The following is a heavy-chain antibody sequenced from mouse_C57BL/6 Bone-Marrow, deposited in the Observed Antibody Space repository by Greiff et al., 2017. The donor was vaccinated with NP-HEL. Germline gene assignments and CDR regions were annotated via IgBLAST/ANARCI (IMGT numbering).Heavy chain of an antibody. CDR1: GYTFTDYY. D-gene: IGHD2-4*01. Sequence: VHVKQSGPVLVKPGASVKMSCKASGYTFTDYYMNWVKQSHGKSLEWIGVINPYNGGTSYNQKFKGKATLTVDKSSSTAYMELNSLTSEDSAVYYCAREGLRPGLAYWGQGTLVTVSA. CDR3: AREGLRPGLAY. CDR2: INPYNGGT. V-gene: IGHV1-19*01. J-gene: IGHJ3*01.